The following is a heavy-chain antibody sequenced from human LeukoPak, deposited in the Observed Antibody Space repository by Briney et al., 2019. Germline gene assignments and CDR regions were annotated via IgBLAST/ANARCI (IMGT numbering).Heavy chain of an antibody. J-gene: IGHJ3*02. CDR1: GFTFSNAW. CDR3: TTAFEYSSSWYAFDI. V-gene: IGHV3-15*01. D-gene: IGHD6-13*01. Sequence: GGSLRLSCAASGFTFSNAWMSWVRQAPGKGLEWVGRVKSKTDGGTTDYAAPVKGRFTISRDDSKNALYLQMNSLKTEDTAVYYCTTAFEYSSSWYAFDIWGQGTMVTVSS. CDR2: VKSKTDGGTT.